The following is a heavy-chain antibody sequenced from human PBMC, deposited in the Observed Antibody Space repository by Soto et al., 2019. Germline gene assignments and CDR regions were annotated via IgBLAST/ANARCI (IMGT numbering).Heavy chain of an antibody. J-gene: IGHJ4*02. D-gene: IGHD6-19*01. CDR2: ISYDGSNK. CDR1: GFTFSSYA. CDR3: ARDKQWLVLDY. Sequence: LRLSCAASGFTFSSYAMHWVRQAPGKGLEWVAVISYDGSNKYYADSVKGRFTISRDNSKNTLYLQMNSLRAEDTAVYYCARDKQWLVLDYWGQGTLVTVYS. V-gene: IGHV3-30-3*01.